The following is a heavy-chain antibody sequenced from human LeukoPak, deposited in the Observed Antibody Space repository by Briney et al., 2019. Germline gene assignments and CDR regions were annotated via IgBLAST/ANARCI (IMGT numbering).Heavy chain of an antibody. V-gene: IGHV3-23*01. Sequence: GGSLRLSCAASGFTFSIYAMSWVRQAPGKGLEWVSVIDGSGDNIYYTDSVKGRFTISRDNSKNTLYLQMNSLTAEDTAVYYCAKELGVTQGPPDYWGQGTLVTVSS. CDR3: AKELGVTQGPPDY. D-gene: IGHD2-21*02. CDR1: GFTFSIYA. CDR2: IDGSGDNI. J-gene: IGHJ4*02.